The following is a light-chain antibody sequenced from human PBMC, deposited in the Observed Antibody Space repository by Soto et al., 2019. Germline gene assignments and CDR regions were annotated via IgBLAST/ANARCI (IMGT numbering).Light chain of an antibody. CDR2: GAS. J-gene: IGKJ4*01. CDR3: QHFTGYPLT. Sequence: AIQLTQSPSSLSPSVGDRVTITCRASQAISTSLAWYQVKPGKAPKLLIYGASTLQGGVPSRFRGSGSGTDFTLTISSLQPEDIATYYCQHFTGYPLTFGGGTKVDI. V-gene: IGKV1-13*02. CDR1: QAISTS.